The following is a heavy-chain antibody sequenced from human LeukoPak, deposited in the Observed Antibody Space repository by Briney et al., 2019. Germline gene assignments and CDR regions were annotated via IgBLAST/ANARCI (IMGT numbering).Heavy chain of an antibody. CDR1: GGSISSYY. J-gene: IGHJ5*02. V-gene: IGHV4-59*08. CDR3: ARLGDYVWGSYRFNGDWFDP. Sequence: SETLSLTCTVSGGSISSYYWSWIRQPPGKGLEWIGYIYYSGSTNYNPSLKSRVTISVDTSKNQFSLKLSSVTAADTAAYYCARLGDYVWGSYRFNGDWFDPWGQGTLVTVSS. CDR2: IYYSGST. D-gene: IGHD3-16*02.